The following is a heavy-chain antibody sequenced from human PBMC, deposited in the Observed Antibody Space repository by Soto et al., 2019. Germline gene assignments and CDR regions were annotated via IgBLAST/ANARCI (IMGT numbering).Heavy chain of an antibody. CDR3: ARGPGASGSYHYYFDY. Sequence: SETLSLTCTVSGGSVSSYWWSWIRQPPGKGLEWIGYIYYTGSTNYNPSLKSRVTISLDASKSQFSLKLSSVTAADTAVYYCARGPGASGSYHYYFDYWGPGTLVTVSS. J-gene: IGHJ4*02. CDR2: IYYTGST. V-gene: IGHV4-59*02. D-gene: IGHD3-10*01. CDR1: GGSVSSYW.